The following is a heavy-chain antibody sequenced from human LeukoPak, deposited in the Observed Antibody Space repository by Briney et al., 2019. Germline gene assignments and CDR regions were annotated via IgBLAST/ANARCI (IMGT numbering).Heavy chain of an antibody. CDR2: ISGSGGST. Sequence: PGGSLRLSCEASGFTFRSYAMNWVRQAPGKGLEWVSAISGSGGSTYYADSVKGRFTISRDNSKNTLYLQMNSLRAEDTAVYYCAKVMTRTMVRGVPPSDYWGQGTLVTVSS. J-gene: IGHJ4*02. V-gene: IGHV3-23*01. CDR3: AKVMTRTMVRGVPPSDY. D-gene: IGHD3-10*01. CDR1: GFTFRSYA.